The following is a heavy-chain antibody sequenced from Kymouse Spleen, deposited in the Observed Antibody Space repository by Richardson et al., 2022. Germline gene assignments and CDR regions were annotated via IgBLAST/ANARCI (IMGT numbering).Heavy chain of an antibody. D-gene: IGHD3-9*01. CDR3: ARGGYFDWLLYAFDI. CDR2: IYYSGST. Sequence: QVQLQESGPGLVKPSETLSLTCTVSGGSISSYYWSWIRQPPGKGLEWIGYIYYSGSTNYNPSLKSRVTISVDTSKNQFSLKLSSVTAADTAVYYCARGGYFDWLLYAFDIWGQGTMVTVSS. V-gene: IGHV4-59*01. J-gene: IGHJ3*02. CDR1: GGSISSYY.